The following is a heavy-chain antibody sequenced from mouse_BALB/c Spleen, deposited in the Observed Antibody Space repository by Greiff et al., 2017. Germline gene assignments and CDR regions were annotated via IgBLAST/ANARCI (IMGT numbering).Heavy chain of an antibody. D-gene: IGHD2-4*01. Sequence: ESGPGLVKPSQSLSLTCTVTGYSITSDYAWNWIRQFPGNKLEWMGYISYSGSTSYNPSLKSRISITRDTSKNQFFLQLNSVTTEDTATYYCARRGHDYDAWFAYWGQGTLVTVSA. CDR2: ISYSGST. J-gene: IGHJ3*01. V-gene: IGHV3-2*02. CDR3: ARRGHDYDAWFAY. CDR1: GYSITSDYA.